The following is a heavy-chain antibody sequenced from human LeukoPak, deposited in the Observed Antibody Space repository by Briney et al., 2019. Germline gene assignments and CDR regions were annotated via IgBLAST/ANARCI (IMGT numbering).Heavy chain of an antibody. CDR2: IYYSGST. J-gene: IGHJ4*02. Sequence: PSETLSLTCTVSGGSISSYYWSWIRQPPGKGLEWIGYIYYSGSTNYNPSLKSRVTISVDTSKNQFSLKLSSVTAADTAVYYCARGPYDSSGYYPDYWGQGTLVTVSS. V-gene: IGHV4-59*01. D-gene: IGHD3-22*01. CDR3: ARGPYDSSGYYPDY. CDR1: GGSISSYY.